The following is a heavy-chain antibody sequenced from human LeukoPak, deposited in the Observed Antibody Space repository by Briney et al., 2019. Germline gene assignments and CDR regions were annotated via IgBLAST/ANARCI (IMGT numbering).Heavy chain of an antibody. J-gene: IGHJ2*01. Sequence: SETLSLTCTVSGGSISNFYWSWIRQPPGKGLEWIGYIYYSGRTNYNPSLKSRVTISADTSKNQFSLNLSSVTAADTAMYYCVRSGGYCYGSTCHVEYFDLWGRGTLVSVSS. D-gene: IGHD2-2*01. CDR2: IYYSGRT. CDR3: VRSGGYCYGSTCHVEYFDL. CDR1: GGSISNFY. V-gene: IGHV4-59*08.